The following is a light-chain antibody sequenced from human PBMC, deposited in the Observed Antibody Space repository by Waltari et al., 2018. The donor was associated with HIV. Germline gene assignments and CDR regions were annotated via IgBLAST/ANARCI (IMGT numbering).Light chain of an antibody. CDR1: SSDLKVYTS. J-gene: IGLJ2*01. Sequence: QSALTQPASVSGSPGQSITISCTETSSDLKVYTSVSWYQQRPGKAPTLMIYDVDNRPSGVSNRFSGSKSGNTASLTISGLQAEDEADYYCSSYTSSSTLEVFGGGTKLTVL. V-gene: IGLV2-14*01. CDR3: SSYTSSSTLEV. CDR2: DVD.